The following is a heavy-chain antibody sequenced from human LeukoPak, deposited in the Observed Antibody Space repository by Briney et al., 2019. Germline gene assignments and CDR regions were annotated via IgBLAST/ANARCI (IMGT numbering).Heavy chain of an antibody. CDR2: ISSSGGST. J-gene: IGHJ4*02. Sequence: GGSLRLSCAASGFTFSSYGMTWVRQAPGKGLEWVAVISSSGGSTDYADSVKGRFTISRDNSKNTLFLQINSLRAEDTAVYYCEKGSSGYYFDYWGQGTLITVSS. V-gene: IGHV3-23*01. D-gene: IGHD3-22*01. CDR3: EKGSSGYYFDY. CDR1: GFTFSSYG.